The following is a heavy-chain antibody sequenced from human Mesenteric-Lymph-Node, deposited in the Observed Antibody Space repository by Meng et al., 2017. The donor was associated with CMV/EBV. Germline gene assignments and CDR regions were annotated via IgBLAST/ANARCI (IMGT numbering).Heavy chain of an antibody. CDR3: ARDDSDYYAIYYFDY. D-gene: IGHD3-10*01. CDR1: GYTFGIYA. V-gene: IGHV7-4-1*02. CDR2: IHNNIGDP. Sequence: SGYTFGIYAMNWVQPAPGQGPEWMGWIHNNIGDPTYAQGFTGRFVFSFDTSVSTTYLQISSLQAEDTAVYYCARDDSDYYAIYYFDYWGQGTLVTVSS. J-gene: IGHJ4*02.